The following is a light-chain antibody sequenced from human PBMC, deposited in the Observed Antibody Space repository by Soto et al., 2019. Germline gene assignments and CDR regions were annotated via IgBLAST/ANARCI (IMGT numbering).Light chain of an antibody. CDR2: DXS. J-gene: IGKJ1*01. CDR3: QQYNSYSGT. Sequence: EVTQCPSTLSTAVGTSDTITGRASQSISSRLACYQQEPGKAPQLLXDDXSSLERGGPSRLSGSGSATEFTLTISSLHPEYFANYYCQQYNSYSGTFGQGTKVDI. CDR1: QSISSR. V-gene: IGKV1-5*01.